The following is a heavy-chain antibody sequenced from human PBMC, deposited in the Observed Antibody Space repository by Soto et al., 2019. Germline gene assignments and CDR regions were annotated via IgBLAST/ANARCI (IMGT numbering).Heavy chain of an antibody. V-gene: IGHV3-7*01. CDR2: IKQDGSEK. CDR3: AREVCSSTSCQFDY. J-gene: IGHJ4*02. Sequence: GGSLRLSCAASGFTFSSYWMSWVRQAPGKGLEWVANIKQDGSEKYYVDSVKGRFTISRDNAKNSLYLQMNSLRAEDTAVYYCAREVCSSTSCQFDYWGQGTLVTVSS. CDR1: GFTFSSYW. D-gene: IGHD2-2*01.